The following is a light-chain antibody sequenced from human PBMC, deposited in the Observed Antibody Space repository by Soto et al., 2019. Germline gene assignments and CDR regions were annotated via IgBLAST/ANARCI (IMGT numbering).Light chain of an antibody. V-gene: IGKV1-9*01. Sequence: IQLTQSPSSLSASVGDRVTITCRASQGISSYLAWYQQKPGKAPKLLIYAASTLQSGVPSRFSGSGSGTDFTLTISSLQPEDFATYYCQQLNSQRTFGPGTKVDIK. CDR2: AAS. CDR3: QQLNSQRT. CDR1: QGISSY. J-gene: IGKJ3*01.